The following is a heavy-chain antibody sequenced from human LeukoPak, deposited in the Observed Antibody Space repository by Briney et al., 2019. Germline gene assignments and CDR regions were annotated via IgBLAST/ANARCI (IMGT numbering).Heavy chain of an antibody. CDR1: GDSINSLDL. J-gene: IGHJ4*02. Sequence: SETLSLTCTVSGDSINSLDLWRWVSQPPGNGLEWIGEMYLSGTTHSNPSVKSRVTIPIDKSKNQFFLNLSSVTAADTAVYYCAGLVGRYSSGLYYYYFDYWGQGTLVTVSS. V-gene: IGHV4-4*02. CDR3: AGLVGRYSSGLYYYYFDY. CDR2: MYLSGTT. D-gene: IGHD3-22*01.